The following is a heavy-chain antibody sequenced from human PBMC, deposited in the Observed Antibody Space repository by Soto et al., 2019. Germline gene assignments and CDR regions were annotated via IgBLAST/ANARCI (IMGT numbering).Heavy chain of an antibody. CDR1: GFTFSSYG. V-gene: IGHV3-30*18. CDR3: AKGVTMVRGVIWDWFDP. J-gene: IGHJ5*02. CDR2: ISYDGSNK. D-gene: IGHD3-10*01. Sequence: QVQLVESGGGVVQPGRCLRLSCAAFGFTFSSYGMHWVRQAPGKGLEWVAVISYDGSNKYYADTVKGRFTISRDNSKNALYLQMNSLRAEDTAVYYCAKGVTMVRGVIWDWFDPWGQGTLVTVSS.